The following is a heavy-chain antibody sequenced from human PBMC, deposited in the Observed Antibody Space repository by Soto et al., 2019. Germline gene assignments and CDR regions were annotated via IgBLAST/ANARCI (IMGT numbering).Heavy chain of an antibody. CDR3: ARVRFGDPLDF. J-gene: IGHJ4*02. CDR1: GYRFTTYG. V-gene: IGHV1-18*01. CDR2: FNPDNQNT. Sequence: GASVKVSCKVSGYRFTTYGINWVRQAPGQGLEWVGWFNPDNQNTNYAQKFQDRVSLTTDSSTNTAYMELRDLRSDDTAVYYCARVRFGDPLDFWGQGSLVTVSS. D-gene: IGHD3-16*01.